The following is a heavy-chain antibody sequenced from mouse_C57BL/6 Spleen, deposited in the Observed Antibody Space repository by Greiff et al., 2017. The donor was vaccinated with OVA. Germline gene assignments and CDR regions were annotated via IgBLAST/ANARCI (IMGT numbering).Heavy chain of an antibody. Sequence: QVQLQQPGAELVKPGASVKLSCKASGYTFTSYWMQWVKQRPGQGLEWIGEIDPSDSYTNYNQKFKGMATLTVDTSSSTAYMQLSSLTSEDSAVYYCARVDLLWDFDVWGTGTTVTVSS. V-gene: IGHV1-50*01. D-gene: IGHD2-1*01. CDR1: GYTFTSYW. J-gene: IGHJ1*03. CDR3: ARVDLLWDFDV. CDR2: IDPSDSYT.